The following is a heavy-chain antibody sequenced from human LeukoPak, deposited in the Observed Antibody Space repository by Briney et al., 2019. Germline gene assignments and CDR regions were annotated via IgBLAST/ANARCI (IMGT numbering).Heavy chain of an antibody. Sequence: GGSLRLSCAASGFTFSSYSMNWVRQAPGKGLEWVSYITSSSSKTIYYADSVKGRFTISRDNAKNSLSLQMNSLRAEDTAVYYCARGQKSVGRVLAGTTTYNYYYYMDVWGKGTTVTVSS. J-gene: IGHJ6*03. CDR1: GFTFSSYS. CDR3: ARGQKSVGRVLAGTTTYNYYYYMDV. V-gene: IGHV3-48*01. CDR2: ITSSSSKTI. D-gene: IGHD6-19*01.